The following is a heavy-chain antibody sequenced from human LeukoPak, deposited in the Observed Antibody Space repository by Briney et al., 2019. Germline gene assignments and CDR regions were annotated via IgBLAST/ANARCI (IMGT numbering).Heavy chain of an antibody. V-gene: IGHV1-46*01. D-gene: IGHD6-13*01. CDR2: INPSGGST. CDR3: ARSLAAMNWFDP. J-gene: IGHJ5*02. CDR1: GYTFTSYY. Sequence: GASVEVSCKASGYTFTSYYMHWVRQAPGQGLEWMGIINPSGGSTSYAQKFQGRVTMTRDTSTSTVYMELSSLRSEDTAVYYCARSLAAMNWFDPWGQGTLVTVSS.